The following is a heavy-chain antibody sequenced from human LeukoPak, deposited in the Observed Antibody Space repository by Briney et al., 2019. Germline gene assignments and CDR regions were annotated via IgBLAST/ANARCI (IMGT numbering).Heavy chain of an antibody. CDR1: GCTFTSYY. V-gene: IGHV1-46*01. Sequence: GASVKVSCKASGCTFTSYYMHRVRQAPGQGLEWMGIINPSGGSTSYAQKFQGRVTMTRDMSTSTVYMELSSLRSEDTAVYYCARDLRVATSAFDYWGQGTLVTVSS. D-gene: IGHD5-12*01. J-gene: IGHJ4*02. CDR3: ARDLRVATSAFDY. CDR2: INPSGGST.